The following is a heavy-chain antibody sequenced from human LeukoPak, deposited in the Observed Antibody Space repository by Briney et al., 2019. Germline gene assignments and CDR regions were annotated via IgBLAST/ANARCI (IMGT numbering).Heavy chain of an antibody. J-gene: IGHJ4*02. CDR3: ARASSGIAAHLDY. Sequence: PGGSLRLSCEASGFTVSSNYMSWVRQAPGKGLEWVSVIYRGGSTYYADSVKGRFTISRDNSKNTLYLQMNSLRAEDTAVYYCARASSGIAAHLDYWGQGTLVTVSS. V-gene: IGHV3-53*01. CDR2: IYRGGST. D-gene: IGHD6-13*01. CDR1: GFTVSSNY.